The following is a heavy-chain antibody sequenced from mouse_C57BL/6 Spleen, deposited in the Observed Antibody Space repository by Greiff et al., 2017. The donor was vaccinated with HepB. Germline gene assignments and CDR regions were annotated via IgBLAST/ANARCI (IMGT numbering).Heavy chain of an antibody. J-gene: IGHJ4*01. V-gene: IGHV1-67*01. CDR1: GYTFTDYA. Sequence: VQLQQSGPELVRPGVSVKLSCKGSGYTFTDYAMHWVNQSHAKSLEWIGVISTYYGDASYNEKFKDKDTMSVDKSSSTAYMELARLTSEDSAVYYCARSGPPYYGRGAMDYWGQVTSVTVSS. D-gene: IGHD1-1*01. CDR3: ARSGPPYYGRGAMDY. CDR2: ISTYYGDA.